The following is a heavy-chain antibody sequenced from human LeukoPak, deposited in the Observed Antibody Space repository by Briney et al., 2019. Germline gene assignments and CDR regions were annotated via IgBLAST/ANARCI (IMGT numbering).Heavy chain of an antibody. CDR3: AREPANREDYYYYGMDV. CDR1: GFTFSDYY. CDR2: IWYDGSNK. Sequence: GGSLRLSCAASGFTFSDYYMRWIRQAPGKGLEWVAVIWYDGSNKYYADSVKGRFTISRDNSKNTLYLQMNSLRAEDTAVYYCAREPANREDYYYYGMDVWGQGTTVTVSS. J-gene: IGHJ6*02. V-gene: IGHV3-33*08.